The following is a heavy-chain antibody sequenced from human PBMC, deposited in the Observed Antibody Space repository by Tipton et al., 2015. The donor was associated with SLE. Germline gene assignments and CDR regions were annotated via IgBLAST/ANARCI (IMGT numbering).Heavy chain of an antibody. J-gene: IGHJ4*02. D-gene: IGHD4-11*01. CDR3: ARDRSYSHDY. CDR1: GFTFDDYA. V-gene: IGHV3-9*01. Sequence: SLRLSCAASGFTFDDYAMHWVRQAPGKGLEWVSGISWNSDKIAYADSVKGRFTISRDNANKTLYLQMNSLRAEDTAVYYCARDRSYSHDYWGQGTLVTVSS. CDR2: ISWNSDKI.